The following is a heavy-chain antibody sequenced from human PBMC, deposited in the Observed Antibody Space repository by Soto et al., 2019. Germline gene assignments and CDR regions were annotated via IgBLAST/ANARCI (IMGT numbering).Heavy chain of an antibody. V-gene: IGHV4-34*01. D-gene: IGHD1-26*01. CDR3: ARGPKGEVGGTWYYYAMDV. CDR2: INHSGST. CDR1: GGSFIGYY. J-gene: IGHJ6*02. Sequence: SETLSLTCAVYGGSFIGYYWSWIRQPPGKGLEWIGEINHSGSTNYNPSLKSRVTISVDTSKNQFSLKLNSVTAADTAVYYCARGPKGEVGGTWYYYAMDVWGQGTTVTVSS.